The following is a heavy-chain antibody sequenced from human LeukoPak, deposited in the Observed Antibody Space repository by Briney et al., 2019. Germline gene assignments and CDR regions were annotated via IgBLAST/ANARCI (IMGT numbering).Heavy chain of an antibody. D-gene: IGHD3-3*01. V-gene: IGHV3-21*01. CDR1: GFTFSSYS. Sequence: GGSLRLSCAASGFTFSSYSVNWVRQAPGKGLEWVSCITSSSSTYYSDSVKGRFTISRDNAKNSLYLQMNSLRVEDTAVYYCARVGFYDFWSGINFFDYWGQGTLVTVSS. J-gene: IGHJ4*02. CDR3: ARVGFYDFWSGINFFDY. CDR2: ITSSSST.